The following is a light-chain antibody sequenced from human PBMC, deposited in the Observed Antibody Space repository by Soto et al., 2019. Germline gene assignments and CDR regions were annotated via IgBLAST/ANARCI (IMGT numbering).Light chain of an antibody. J-gene: IGLJ1*01. Sequence: QSALTQPASVSGSPGQSITISCTEPSGDVGAYNYVSWYQQYPGKAPKYMIYEVSNRPSGVSDRFSGSKSGNTASLTISGPQAEDEADYHCISYTTSDTYVFGTRTKVTVL. CDR1: SGDVGAYNY. CDR3: ISYTTSDTYV. V-gene: IGLV2-14*01. CDR2: EVS.